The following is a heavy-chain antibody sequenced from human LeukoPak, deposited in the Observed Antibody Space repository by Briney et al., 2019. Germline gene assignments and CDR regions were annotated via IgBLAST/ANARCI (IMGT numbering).Heavy chain of an antibody. Sequence: GSLKLSFSASGVHGLTKQMAWVRQAPGKGLQWVPVLYSDGNTKYADSVQGRFTISRDNSKNTLYLEMNSLSPDDTAVYYCARGVEPLAANTLAYWGQGTLVTVSS. D-gene: IGHD1-14*01. CDR3: ARGVEPLAANTLAY. J-gene: IGHJ4*02. CDR1: GVHGLTKQ. V-gene: IGHV3-53*01. CDR2: LYSDGNT.